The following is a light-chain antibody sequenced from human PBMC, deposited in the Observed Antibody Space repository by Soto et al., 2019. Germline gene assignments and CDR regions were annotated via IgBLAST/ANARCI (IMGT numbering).Light chain of an antibody. Sequence: DIQMTQSPSTLSASVGDSVTITCRASQIIYSWLAWYQQKPGNAPNLLIYKSSTVERGVPSRFSGSGSETEVSLTINSLQADDYATYYCLQYYDYYRTFGQGTKVEIK. J-gene: IGKJ1*01. CDR1: QIIYSW. CDR3: LQYYDYYRT. V-gene: IGKV1-5*03. CDR2: KSS.